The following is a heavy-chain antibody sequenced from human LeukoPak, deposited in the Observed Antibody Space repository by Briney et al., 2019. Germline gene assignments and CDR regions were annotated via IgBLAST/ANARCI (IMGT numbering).Heavy chain of an antibody. CDR3: ARPRSGYIFDY. CDR1: GYSISSGYY. D-gene: IGHD5-12*01. J-gene: IGHJ4*02. Sequence: PSETLSLTCTVSGYSISSGYYWGWIRQSPGKGLEWIASIYESGSTYYNPSLKSRVTISVDRSKSQFALKVRSVTAADTAVYYCARPRSGYIFDYWGQGALATVSS. CDR2: IYESGST. V-gene: IGHV4-38-2*02.